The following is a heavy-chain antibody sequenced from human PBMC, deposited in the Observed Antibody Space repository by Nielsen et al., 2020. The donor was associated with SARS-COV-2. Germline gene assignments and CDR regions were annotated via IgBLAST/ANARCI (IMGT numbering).Heavy chain of an antibody. J-gene: IGHJ6*02. D-gene: IGHD6-13*01. CDR3: AKDRVGSSWYPYYYGMDV. CDR2: ISSSSSYT. Sequence: WIRQPPGKGLEWVSYISSSSSYTNYADSVKGRFTISRDNAKNSLYLQMNSLRAEDTAVYYCAKDRVGSSWYPYYYGMDVWGQGTTVTVSS. V-gene: IGHV3-11*06.